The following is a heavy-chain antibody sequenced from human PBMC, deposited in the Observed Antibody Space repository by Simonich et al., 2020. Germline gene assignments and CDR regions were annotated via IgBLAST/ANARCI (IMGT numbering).Heavy chain of an antibody. V-gene: IGHV4-59*08. CDR1: GGSISSYY. D-gene: IGHD1-26*01. CDR3: ARSLGYYYYYYGMDV. J-gene: IGHJ6*02. Sequence: QVQLQESGPGLVKPSETLSLTCTVSGGSISSYYWSGIRQPPRKGLEWIGYIYYSVSTNYNPSLKSRVTISVDTSKNQFSLKLSSLTAADTAVYYCARSLGYYYYYYGMDVWGQGTTVTVSS. CDR2: IYYSVST.